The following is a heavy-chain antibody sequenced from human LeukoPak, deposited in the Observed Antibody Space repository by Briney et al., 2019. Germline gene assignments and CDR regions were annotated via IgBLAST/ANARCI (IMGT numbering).Heavy chain of an antibody. CDR1: GGSINNYY. CDR3: AREGYDSSGYYLDY. J-gene: IGHJ4*02. Sequence: SETLSLTCTVSGGSINNYYWSWFRQSPGKGLEWFGYMHSSGSTEFNPSLQSRVTLSIDTSKNQVSLKLSSVTAADTAVYFCAREGYDSSGYYLDYWGQGTLVTVSS. CDR2: MHSSGST. D-gene: IGHD3-22*01. V-gene: IGHV4-59*01.